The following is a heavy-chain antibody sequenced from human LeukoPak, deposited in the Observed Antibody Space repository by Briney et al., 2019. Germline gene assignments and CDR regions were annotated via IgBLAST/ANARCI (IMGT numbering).Heavy chain of an antibody. CDR3: ARHYCSGGSCLLYYYYGMDV. CDR1: GGSISSSSYY. V-gene: IGHV4-39*01. CDR2: IYYSGST. J-gene: IGHJ6*02. D-gene: IGHD2-15*01. Sequence: SETLSLTCTVSGGSISSSSYYWGWIRQPPGKGLEWIGSIYYSGSTYYNPSLKSRVTISVDTSKNQFSLKLSSATAADTAVYYCARHYCSGGSCLLYYYYGMDVWGQGTTVTVSS.